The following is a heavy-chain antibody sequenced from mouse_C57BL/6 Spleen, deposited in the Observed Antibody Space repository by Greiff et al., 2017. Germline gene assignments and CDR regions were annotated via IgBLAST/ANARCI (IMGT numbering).Heavy chain of an antibody. J-gene: IGHJ4*01. CDR3: ARSGSNYGGDYAMDY. CDR1: GYTFTSYW. CDR2: IYPSDSET. V-gene: IGHV1-61*01. D-gene: IGHD2-5*01. Sequence: QVQLQQPGAELVRPGSSVKLSCKASGYTFTSYWMDWVKQRPGQGLEWIGNIYPSDSETHYNQKFKDKATLTVDKSSSTAYMQLSSLTSEDSAVFYCARSGSNYGGDYAMDYWGQGTSVTVSS.